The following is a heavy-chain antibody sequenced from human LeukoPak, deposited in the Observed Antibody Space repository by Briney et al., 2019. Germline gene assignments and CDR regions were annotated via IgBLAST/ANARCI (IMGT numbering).Heavy chain of an antibody. Sequence: GGSLRLSCAASGFTFSSYAMSWVRQAPGKGLEWVSAIIGSGGSTYYADSVKGRFTISRDNSKNTLYLQMNSLRAEDTAVYYCAKWGYGSGSYSGFQHWGQGTLVTVSS. D-gene: IGHD3-10*01. CDR1: GFTFSSYA. V-gene: IGHV3-23*01. J-gene: IGHJ1*01. CDR2: IIGSGGST. CDR3: AKWGYGSGSYSGFQH.